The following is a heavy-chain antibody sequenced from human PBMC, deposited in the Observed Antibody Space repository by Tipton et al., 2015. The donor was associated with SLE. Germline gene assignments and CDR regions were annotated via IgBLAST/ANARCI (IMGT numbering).Heavy chain of an antibody. CDR3: ARDLAIFGVVPFNYMDI. J-gene: IGHJ6*03. V-gene: IGHV4-39*07. Sequence: TLSLTCTVSGGSIRSSSNHWAWIRQPPGKGLEWIGSFHHSGITYYNPSLKSRLTLSVDTSRNQFSLRLNSVTAADTAVYYCARDLAIFGVVPFNYMDIWGKGTTVTVSS. CDR2: FHHSGIT. D-gene: IGHD3-3*01. CDR1: GGSIRSSSNH.